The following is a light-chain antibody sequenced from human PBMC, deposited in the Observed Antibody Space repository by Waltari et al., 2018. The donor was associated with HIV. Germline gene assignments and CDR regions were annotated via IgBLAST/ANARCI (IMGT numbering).Light chain of an antibody. Sequence: EIVMTQSPATLSVSPGARATLFCRASQSVISNLAWYQQKPGQGPRLLIYGATTRATGFPARFGGSGSGTEFTLTISSLQSEDFGVYYCQQYNKGPLGITFGQGTRLEI. J-gene: IGKJ5*01. CDR1: QSVISN. CDR2: GAT. CDR3: QQYNKGPLGIT. V-gene: IGKV3-15*01.